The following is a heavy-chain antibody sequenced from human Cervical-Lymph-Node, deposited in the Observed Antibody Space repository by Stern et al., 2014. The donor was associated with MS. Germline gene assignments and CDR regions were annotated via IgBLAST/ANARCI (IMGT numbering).Heavy chain of an antibody. J-gene: IGHJ4*02. CDR3: ARLENGDRNDY. D-gene: IGHD4-17*01. CDR2: ISYDGSNK. CDR1: GFSFGNFA. V-gene: IGHV3-30*01. Sequence: VHLVESGGGVVQPGRSLRLSCAASGFSFGNFAMHWVRQAQGKGLEWVAVISYDGSNKYYADSMKGRFTISRDNSKNTLYLQMNSLRPHDTAVYYCARLENGDRNDYWGQGTLVAVSS.